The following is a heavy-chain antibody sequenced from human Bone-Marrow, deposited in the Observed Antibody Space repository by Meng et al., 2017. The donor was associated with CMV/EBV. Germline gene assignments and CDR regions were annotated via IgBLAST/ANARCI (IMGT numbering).Heavy chain of an antibody. J-gene: IGHJ5*02. V-gene: IGHV1-69*05. D-gene: IGHD2-2*02. CDR1: GGTFSSYA. CDR2: IIPIFGTA. Sequence: SVKVSCKASGGTFSSYAISWVRQAPGQGLEWMGGIIPIFGTANYAQKFQGRVTITTDESTSTAYMELSSLRSEDTAVYYCARGGKIVVVPADIEGVDWVDPWGQGTLVTVSS. CDR3: ARGGKIVVVPADIEGVDWVDP.